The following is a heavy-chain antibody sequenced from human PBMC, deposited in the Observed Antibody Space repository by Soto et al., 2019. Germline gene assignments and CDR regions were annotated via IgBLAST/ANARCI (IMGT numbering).Heavy chain of an antibody. Sequence: GASVTVSCKASGYTFTNYAFHWVRQAPGQRLEWMGWINAGNGNTRFSQNLQGRVTITRDTSARTVYMELSSLRSEDTAVYYCARGHLAVVPVASWFYYMDVWGKGTTVTVSS. J-gene: IGHJ6*03. V-gene: IGHV1-3*01. CDR2: INAGNGNT. CDR1: GYTFTNYA. D-gene: IGHD2-2*01. CDR3: ARGHLAVVPVASWFYYMDV.